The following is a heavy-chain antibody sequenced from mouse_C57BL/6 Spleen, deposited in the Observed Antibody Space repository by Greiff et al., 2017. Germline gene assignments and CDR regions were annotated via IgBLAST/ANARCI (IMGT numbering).Heavy chain of an antibody. Sequence: EVMLVESGGGLVKPGGSLKLSCAASGFTFSDYGMHWVRPAPEKGLEWVAYISSGSSTIYYADTVKGRFTISRDNAKTPLFLQMTSLRSEDTAMYYCARGTTVGGFAYWGQGTLVTVSA. CDR3: ARGTTVGGFAY. CDR1: GFTFSDYG. V-gene: IGHV5-17*01. J-gene: IGHJ3*01. D-gene: IGHD1-1*01. CDR2: ISSGSSTI.